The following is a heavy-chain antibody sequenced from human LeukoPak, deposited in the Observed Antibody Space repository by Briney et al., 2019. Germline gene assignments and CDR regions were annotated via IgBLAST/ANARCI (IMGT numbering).Heavy chain of an antibody. CDR3: ARAPSRYQLLSVGY. V-gene: IGHV3-7*01. J-gene: IGHJ4*02. D-gene: IGHD2-2*01. CDR1: GFTFSRYW. Sequence: GGSLRLSCAASGFTFSRYWMSWVRQAPGKGLEWVANIKQDGSEKYFVDSVEGRFAISRDNAKNSLYLQMNSLRAEDTAVYYCARAPSRYQLLSVGYWGQGTLVTVSS. CDR2: IKQDGSEK.